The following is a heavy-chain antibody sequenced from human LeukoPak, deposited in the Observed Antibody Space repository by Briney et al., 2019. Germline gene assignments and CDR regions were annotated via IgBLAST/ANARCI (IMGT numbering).Heavy chain of an antibody. Sequence: KPGGSLRLSCAASGFTFSSYSMTWVRQAPGKGLEWVSSISSSSSYIYYADSVKGRFTISRDNAKNSLYLQMNSLRAEDTAVYYCARDLSYYDSSGEVDYWGQGTLVTVSS. V-gene: IGHV3-21*01. D-gene: IGHD3-22*01. J-gene: IGHJ4*02. CDR1: GFTFSSYS. CDR2: ISSSSSYI. CDR3: ARDLSYYDSSGEVDY.